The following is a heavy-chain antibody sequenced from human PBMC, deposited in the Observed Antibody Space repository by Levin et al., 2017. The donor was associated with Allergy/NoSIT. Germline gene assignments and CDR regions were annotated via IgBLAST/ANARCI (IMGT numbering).Heavy chain of an antibody. D-gene: IGHD5-24*01. Sequence: GESLKISCAASGFAFSSYAIHWVRQAPGKGLEWVAVISYDGRNKYYADSMKGRFTISRDNSKNTLYLQMNSLRAEDTAVYYCARDDPADGYNYFDYWGQGTLVTVSS. CDR2: ISYDGRNK. V-gene: IGHV3-30*04. CDR1: GFAFSSYA. CDR3: ARDDPADGYNYFDY. J-gene: IGHJ4*02.